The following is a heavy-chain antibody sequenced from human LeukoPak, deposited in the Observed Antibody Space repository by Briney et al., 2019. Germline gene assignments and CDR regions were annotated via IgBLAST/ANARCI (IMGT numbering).Heavy chain of an antibody. J-gene: IGHJ4*02. Sequence: SVKVSCKASGGTFSSYAISWVRQAPGQGHEWMGRIIPILGIANYAQKFQGRVTITADKSTSTAYMELSSLRSEDTAVYYCAGDRNTAMAEWGQGTLVTVSS. CDR3: AGDRNTAMAE. V-gene: IGHV1-69*04. CDR1: GGTFSSYA. CDR2: IIPILGIA. D-gene: IGHD5-18*01.